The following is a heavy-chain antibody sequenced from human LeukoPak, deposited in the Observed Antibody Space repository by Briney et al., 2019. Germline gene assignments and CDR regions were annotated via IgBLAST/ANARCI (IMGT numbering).Heavy chain of an antibody. CDR3: AKVGRENGNFHYFDC. CDR2: IDGSGVNK. Sequence: PGGSLRLSCTASGFSFNGYAMSWVRQAPGKGLEWVSAIDGSGVNKYYADSVKGRFTISRDNSKNTLYLQMNSLRAEDTALYYCAKVGRENGNFHYFDCWGQGTVITVSS. J-gene: IGHJ4*02. V-gene: IGHV3-23*01. CDR1: GFSFNGYA. D-gene: IGHD4-23*01.